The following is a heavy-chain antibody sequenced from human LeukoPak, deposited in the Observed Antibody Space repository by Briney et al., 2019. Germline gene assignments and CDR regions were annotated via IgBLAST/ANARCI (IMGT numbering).Heavy chain of an antibody. D-gene: IGHD3-9*01. Sequence: ASVKVSCKASGYTFTSYYMHWVRQAPEQGLEWMGIINPSGGSTSYAQKFQGRVTMTRDTSTSTVYMELSSLRSEDTAVYYCARDRSSRRHGSYFDDYWGQGTLVTVSS. J-gene: IGHJ4*02. CDR1: GYTFTSYY. V-gene: IGHV1-46*01. CDR2: INPSGGST. CDR3: ARDRSSRRHGSYFDDY.